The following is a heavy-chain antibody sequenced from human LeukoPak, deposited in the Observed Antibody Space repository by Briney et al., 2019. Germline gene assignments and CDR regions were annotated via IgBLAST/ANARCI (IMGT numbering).Heavy chain of an antibody. CDR2: IWYDGSNT. CDR1: GFTFSNFA. V-gene: IGHV3-33*01. J-gene: IGHJ3*02. CDR3: ARVFGAWSYKGGFDI. D-gene: IGHD3-10*01. Sequence: GTSLRLSCAGSGFTFSNFAIHWVRQAPGKGLEWVALIWYDGSNTYYAGSVRGRFTISRDNSKNTLWLQMNSLRAEDTALYYCARVFGAWSYKGGFDIWGPGTMVTVSS.